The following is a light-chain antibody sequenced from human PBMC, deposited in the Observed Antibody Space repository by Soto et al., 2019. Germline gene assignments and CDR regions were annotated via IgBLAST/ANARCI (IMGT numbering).Light chain of an antibody. V-gene: IGKV4-1*01. CDR3: QQFYSTPLT. CDR1: QSVLYNSNNKNY. J-gene: IGKJ4*01. CDR2: WAS. Sequence: DIVMTQSPDSLAVSLGERATINCKSSQSVLYNSNNKNYLAWYQQKPGQPPKLLIYWASTRESGVPDRFSGSGSGTDFTLTISSLQAADVAVYYCQQFYSTPLTFGGGTKV.